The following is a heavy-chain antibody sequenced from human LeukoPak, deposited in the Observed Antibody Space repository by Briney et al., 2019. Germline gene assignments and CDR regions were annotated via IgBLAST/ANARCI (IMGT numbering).Heavy chain of an antibody. CDR1: GGSLSSGDYY. J-gene: IGHJ4*02. V-gene: IGHV4-30-4*08. D-gene: IGHD1-26*01. CDR3: GRGKGGSYPYYFDY. CDR2: IYYSGST. Sequence: SETLSLTCTVSGGSLSSGDYYWSWIRQPPGKGLEWIGYIYYSGSTYYNPSLKSRVTISVDTSKNQFSLKLSSVTAADTAVYYCGRGKGGSYPYYFDYWGQGTLVTVSS.